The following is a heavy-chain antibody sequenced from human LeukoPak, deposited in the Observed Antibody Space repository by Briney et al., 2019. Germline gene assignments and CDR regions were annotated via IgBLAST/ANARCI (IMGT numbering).Heavy chain of an antibody. CDR1: GYTFTSYD. J-gene: IGHJ6*03. CDR2: MSPNSGNT. CDR3: ARGMTQCMDV. D-gene: IGHD3-16*01. Sequence: ASVKVSCKTSGYTFTSYDINWVRQATGQGLEWMGYMSPNSGNTGYAQKFQGRVTVTRNTSINTAYMELSSLRSEDTAVYYCARGMTQCMDVWGKGTTVTVSS. V-gene: IGHV1-8*01.